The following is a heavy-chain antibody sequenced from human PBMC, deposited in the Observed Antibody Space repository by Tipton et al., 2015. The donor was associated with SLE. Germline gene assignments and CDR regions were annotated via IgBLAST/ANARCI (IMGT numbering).Heavy chain of an antibody. V-gene: IGHV1-69*01. CDR2: IIPIFGTA. D-gene: IGHD3-9*01. Sequence: QSGPEVKKPGSSVKVSCKASGGTFSSYAISWVRQAPGQGLEWMGGIIPIFGTANYAQKFQGGVTITADESTSTAYMELSSLRSEDTAVYYCARDRSYYDILTGYYLYYYRMDVWGQGTTVTVSS. CDR3: ARDRSYYDILTGYYLYYYRMDV. J-gene: IGHJ6*02. CDR1: GGTFSSYA.